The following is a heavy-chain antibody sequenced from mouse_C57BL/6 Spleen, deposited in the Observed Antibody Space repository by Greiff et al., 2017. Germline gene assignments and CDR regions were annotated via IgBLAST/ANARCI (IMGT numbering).Heavy chain of an antibody. CDR3: ARRYSKGYFDV. CDR1: GFTFSDYG. V-gene: IGHV5-15*01. CDR2: ISNLAYSI. D-gene: IGHD2-5*01. Sequence: EVKVVESGGGLVQPGGSLKLSCAASGFTFSDYGMAWVRQAPRKGPEWVAFISNLAYSIYYADTVTGRFTISRENAKNTLYLEMSSLRSEDTAMYYCARRYSKGYFDVWGTGTTVTVSS. J-gene: IGHJ1*03.